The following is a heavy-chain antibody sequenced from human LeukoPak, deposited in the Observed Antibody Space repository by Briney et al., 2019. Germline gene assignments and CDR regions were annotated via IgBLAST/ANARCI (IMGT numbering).Heavy chain of an antibody. V-gene: IGHV1-18*01. CDR3: ARDRGYSSSWIIDY. Sequence: ASVKVSCKASGYTLTSYGISWVRQAPGQGLEWMGWISAYIGNTNYAQKLQGRVTMTTDTSTSTAYMELRSLRSDDTAVYYCARDRGYSSSWIIDYWGQGTLVTVSS. J-gene: IGHJ4*02. CDR2: ISAYIGNT. D-gene: IGHD6-13*01. CDR1: GYTLTSYG.